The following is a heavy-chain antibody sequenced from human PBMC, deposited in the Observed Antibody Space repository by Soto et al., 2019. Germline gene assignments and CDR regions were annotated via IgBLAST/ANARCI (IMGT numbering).Heavy chain of an antibody. CDR2: IYWDDDK. CDR3: ATRLTFGDGYCSGGSCYSANWFDP. CDR1: GFSLSTSGVG. D-gene: IGHD2-15*01. V-gene: IGHV2-5*02. J-gene: IGHJ5*02. Sequence: SGPTLVNPTQTLTLTCTFSGFSLSTSGVGVGWIRPPPGKALEWLALIYWDDDKRYSPSLKSRLTITKDTSKNQVVLTMTNMDPVDTATYYCATRLTFGDGYCSGGSCYSANWFDPWGQGTLVTVSS.